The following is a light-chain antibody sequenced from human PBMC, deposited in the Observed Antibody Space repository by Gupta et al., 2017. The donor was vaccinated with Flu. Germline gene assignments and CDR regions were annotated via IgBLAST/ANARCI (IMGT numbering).Light chain of an antibody. Sequence: QSALTQPPSASGSPGQSVTISCPGTSSDVGGYNFVPRNHQPPANTHNLMIYEVRKRSAGAPGRFSASKSCNTASLTVSVLQEEDDADYYCTSDAGSNNLVFGGGTKLTVL. CDR1: SSDVGGYNF. CDR3: TSDAGSNNLV. V-gene: IGLV2-8*01. J-gene: IGLJ3*02. CDR2: EVR.